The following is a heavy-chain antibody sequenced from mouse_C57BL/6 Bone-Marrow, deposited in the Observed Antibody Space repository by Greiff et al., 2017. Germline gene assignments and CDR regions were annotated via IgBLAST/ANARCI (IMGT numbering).Heavy chain of an antibody. Sequence: VQLQQSGPELVKPGASVKISCKASGYSFTGYYMNWVKQSPEKSLEWIGEINPSTGGTTYNQKFKAKATLTVDKSSSTAYMQLNRLASEDSAVYYCGGRGFAYWGRGTLVTVSA. CDR3: GGRGFAY. V-gene: IGHV1-42*01. CDR1: GYSFTGYY. CDR2: INPSTGGT. J-gene: IGHJ3*01.